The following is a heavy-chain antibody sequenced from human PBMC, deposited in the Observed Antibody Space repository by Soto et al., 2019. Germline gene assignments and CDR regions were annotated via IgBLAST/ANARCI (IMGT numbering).Heavy chain of an antibody. CDR3: ANALGLYYFDY. Sequence: SVKVSCKASGGTFSSYTISWVRQAPGQGLEWMGRIIPILGIANYAQKFQGRVTITADKSTSTAYMELSSLRSEDTAVYYCANALGLYYFDYWGQGTLVTVSS. D-gene: IGHD3-16*01. CDR1: GGTFSSYT. J-gene: IGHJ4*02. CDR2: IIPILGIA. V-gene: IGHV1-69*02.